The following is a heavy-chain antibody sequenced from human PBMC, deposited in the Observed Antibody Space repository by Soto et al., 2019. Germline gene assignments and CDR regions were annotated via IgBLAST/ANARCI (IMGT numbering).Heavy chain of an antibody. D-gene: IGHD6-13*01. J-gene: IGHJ5*02. CDR2: INHSGST. Sequence: QVQLQQWGAGLLKPSETLSLTCAVYGGSFSGYYWSWIRQPPGKGLEWIGEINHSGSTNYNPSLKSRVTISVDTSKNQFSLKLSSVTAADTAVYYCARVLIAAGGRWFDPWGQGTLVTVSS. CDR3: ARVLIAAGGRWFDP. V-gene: IGHV4-34*01. CDR1: GGSFSGYY.